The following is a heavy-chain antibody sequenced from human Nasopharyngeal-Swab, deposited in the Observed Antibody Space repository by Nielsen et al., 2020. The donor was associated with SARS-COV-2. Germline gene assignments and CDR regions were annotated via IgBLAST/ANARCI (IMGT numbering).Heavy chain of an antibody. CDR1: GGTFSSYA. J-gene: IGHJ4*02. V-gene: IGHV1-69*13. CDR3: ARVGVVVRWFDY. CDR2: IIPIFGTA. Sequence: SVKVSCKASGGTFSSYAISWVRQAPGQGLEWMGGIIPIFGTANYAQKFQGRVTITADESTNTAYMELSSLRSEDTAVYYCARVGVVVRWFDYWGQGTLVTVSS. D-gene: IGHD2-15*01.